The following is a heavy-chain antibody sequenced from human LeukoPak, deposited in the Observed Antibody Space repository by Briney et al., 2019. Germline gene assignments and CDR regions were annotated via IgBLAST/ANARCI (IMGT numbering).Heavy chain of an antibody. V-gene: IGHV3-23*01. D-gene: IGHD7-27*01. CDR3: ARDLTGDAYFDY. Sequence: PGGSLGLSCAASGFAFSTYAMSWVRQAPGMGLEWVSALSGDGANTYYADSVKGRFTISRDNSKNTLYLQMNSLRAEDTAVFYCARDLTGDAYFDYWGQGTLVTVSS. J-gene: IGHJ4*02. CDR1: GFAFSTYA. CDR2: LSGDGANT.